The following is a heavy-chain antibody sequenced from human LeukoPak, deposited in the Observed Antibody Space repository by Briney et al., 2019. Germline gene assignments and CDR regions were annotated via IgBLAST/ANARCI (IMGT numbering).Heavy chain of an antibody. V-gene: IGHV4-59*12. CDR2: IYHSGTT. Sequence: SETLSLTCTVSGGSISSYYWSWIRQPPGKGLEWIGYIYHSGTTYYSPSLKSRVTISIDTSKNQFSLKLRSVTAADTAVYYCAREQMPPGRYCSGTSCHGDWYFDLWGRGTLVTVSS. CDR1: GGSISSYY. CDR3: AREQMPPGRYCSGTSCHGDWYFDL. J-gene: IGHJ2*01. D-gene: IGHD2-2*01.